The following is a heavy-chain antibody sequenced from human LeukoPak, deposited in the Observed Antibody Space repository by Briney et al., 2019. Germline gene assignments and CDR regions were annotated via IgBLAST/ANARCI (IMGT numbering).Heavy chain of an antibody. CDR1: GYTFTGYY. CDR3: ARDPRGVLMPYPGLDY. CDR2: INPNSGGT. D-gene: IGHD2-8*01. Sequence: ASVKVSCKASGYTFTGYYMHWVRQAPGQGLEWMGWINPNSGGTNYAQKFQGRVTMTRDTSISTAYMELSRLRSDDTAVYYCARDPRGVLMPYPGLDYWGQGTLVTVSS. V-gene: IGHV1-2*02. J-gene: IGHJ4*02.